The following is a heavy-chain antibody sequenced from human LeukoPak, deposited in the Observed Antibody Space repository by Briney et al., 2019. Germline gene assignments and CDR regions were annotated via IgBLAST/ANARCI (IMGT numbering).Heavy chain of an antibody. J-gene: IGHJ4*02. CDR2: SDAGNGYT. V-gene: IGHV1-3*02. CDR1: GYTFSSYA. Sequence: ASGKVSCTASGYTFSSYAMHWVRQAPAQRLEWMGWSDAGNGYTKYSQEIQGRVTITRDTSASTAYMELSSLRSEDMAVYYCARGQGYLIDYWGQGTLVTVSS. CDR3: ARGQGYLIDY. D-gene: IGHD2-15*01.